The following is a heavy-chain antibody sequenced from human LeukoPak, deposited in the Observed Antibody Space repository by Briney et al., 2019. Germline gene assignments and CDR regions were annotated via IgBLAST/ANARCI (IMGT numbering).Heavy chain of an antibody. CDR3: AREGPSVTPYY. D-gene: IGHD4-17*01. V-gene: IGHV3-7*01. CDR1: GFKFSSNW. J-gene: IGHJ4*02. CDR2: IKQDGSEK. Sequence: GGSLRLSCAASGFKFSSNWMSWVRQAPGKGLEWVANIKQDGSEKYYVDSVKGRFTISRDNAKNLLYLQMNSLRAEDTAVYYCAREGPSVTPYYWGQGTLVTVSS.